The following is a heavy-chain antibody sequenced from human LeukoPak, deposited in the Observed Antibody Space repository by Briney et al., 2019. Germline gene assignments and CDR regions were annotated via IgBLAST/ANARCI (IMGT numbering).Heavy chain of an antibody. D-gene: IGHD1-26*01. Sequence: PSETLSLTCSVSGVSVGSAGYYWTWIRQPPGKGLEWIGYMYYSGNSNYNPFLKSRVTMSLDPSKNRFSLKLSSVTAADTAVYYCARSQPKSGGYGYYFPYGARGTLFTVS. V-gene: IGHV4-61*08. CDR2: MYYSGNS. CDR1: GVSVGSAGYY. CDR3: ARSQPKSGGYGYYFPY. J-gene: IGHJ4*02.